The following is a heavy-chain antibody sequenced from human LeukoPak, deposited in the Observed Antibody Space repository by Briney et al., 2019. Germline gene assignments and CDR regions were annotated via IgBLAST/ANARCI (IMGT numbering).Heavy chain of an antibody. V-gene: IGHV3-49*03. D-gene: IGHD3-10*01. Sequence: GGSLRLSCTASGFTFGDYAMSWFRQAPGKGLEWVGFIRSKAYGGATEYVASVKGRFTISRDDSKSIAYLQMNSLRAEDTAVYYCAKDGSGSYWQLYFDYWGQGTLVTVSS. CDR2: IRSKAYGGAT. J-gene: IGHJ4*02. CDR1: GFTFGDYA. CDR3: AKDGSGSYWQLYFDY.